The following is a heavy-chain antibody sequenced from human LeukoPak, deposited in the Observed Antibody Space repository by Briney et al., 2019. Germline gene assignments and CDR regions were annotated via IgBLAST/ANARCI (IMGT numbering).Heavy chain of an antibody. D-gene: IGHD3-22*01. V-gene: IGHV1-69*13. CDR3: ARKSNNYYDSSGYYPD. CDR1: GGTFSSYA. Sequence: ASVKVSCKASGGTFSSYAISWVRQAPGQGLEWMGGIIPIFGTANYAQKFQGRVTITADESTSTAYMELSSLRSEDTAVYYCARKSNNYYDSSGYYPDWGQGTLVTVSS. J-gene: IGHJ4*02. CDR2: IIPIFGTA.